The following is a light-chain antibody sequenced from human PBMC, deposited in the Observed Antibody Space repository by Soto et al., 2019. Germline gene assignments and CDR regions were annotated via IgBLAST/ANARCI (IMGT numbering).Light chain of an antibody. CDR3: QSYDSRLSGYV. V-gene: IGLV1-40*01. CDR1: SSNIGAGYD. J-gene: IGLJ1*01. CDR2: GNS. Sequence: QSALTQPPSGSGAAGQRVTISCTGSSSNIGAGYDVHWYQQLPGTAPKLLIYGNSNRPSGVPDRFSGSKSGTSASLAITGLQAVYEADYYCQSYDSRLSGYVFGTGTKLTVL.